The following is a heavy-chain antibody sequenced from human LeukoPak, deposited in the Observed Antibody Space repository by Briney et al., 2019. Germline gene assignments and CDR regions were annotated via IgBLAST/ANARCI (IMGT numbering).Heavy chain of an antibody. CDR1: GFTFTDSA. J-gene: IGHJ4*02. V-gene: IGHV1-58*01. Sequence: SVKVSCKASGFTFTDSAVQWVRQARGQRLEWIGWIVVSSGNTNYAQKLQERVTITRDKSTSTAYMELSSLRSEDTAVYYCAADPFFTVWGQGTLVTVSS. CDR2: IVVSSGNT. CDR3: AADPFFTV.